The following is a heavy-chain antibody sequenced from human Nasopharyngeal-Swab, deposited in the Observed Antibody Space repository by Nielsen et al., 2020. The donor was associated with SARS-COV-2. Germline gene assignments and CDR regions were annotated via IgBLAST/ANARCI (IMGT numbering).Heavy chain of an antibody. CDR1: GYTFTSYG. Sequence: ASVKVSCKASGYTFTSYGISWVRQAPGQGLEWMGWISAYNGNTNYAQKLQGRVTMTTDTSTSTAYMELRSLRSDDTAVYYCARDRAVAGTIAKGYFDYWGQGTLVTVSS. V-gene: IGHV1-18*01. D-gene: IGHD6-19*01. J-gene: IGHJ4*02. CDR3: ARDRAVAGTIAKGYFDY. CDR2: ISAYNGNT.